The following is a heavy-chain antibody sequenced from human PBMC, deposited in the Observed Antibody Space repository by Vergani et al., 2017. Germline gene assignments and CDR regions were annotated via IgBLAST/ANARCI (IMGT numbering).Heavy chain of an antibody. V-gene: IGHV3-64D*06. CDR1: GFTFSSYA. D-gene: IGHD2-2*02. CDR2: ISSNGGST. Sequence: EVQLVESGGGLVQPGGSLRLSCSASGFTFSSYAMHWVRQAPGKGLEYVSAISSNGGSTYYADSVKGRFTISRDNSKNTLYLQMSSLRAEDTAVYYCARADKILYCSSTSCYNYYYGMDVWGQGTTVTVSS. CDR3: ARADKILYCSSTSCYNYYYGMDV. J-gene: IGHJ6*02.